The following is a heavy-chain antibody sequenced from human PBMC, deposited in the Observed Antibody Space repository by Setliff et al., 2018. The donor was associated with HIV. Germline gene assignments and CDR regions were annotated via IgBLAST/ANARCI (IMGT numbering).Heavy chain of an antibody. J-gene: IGHJ4*02. CDR2: STPLLDTT. V-gene: IGHV1-18*01. CDR3: ARGPMIVVVTLDY. Sequence: ASVKVSCKASGGTFSSYGITWVRQAPGQGLEWMGGSTPLLDTTNYAQKLQGRVTMTTDTSTSTAYMELRSLRSDDTAVYYCARGPMIVVVTLDYWGQGTLVTVSS. CDR1: GGTFSSYG. D-gene: IGHD3-22*01.